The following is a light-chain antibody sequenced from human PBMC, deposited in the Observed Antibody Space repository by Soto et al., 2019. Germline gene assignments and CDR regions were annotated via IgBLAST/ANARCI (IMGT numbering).Light chain of an antibody. J-gene: IGLJ1*01. CDR2: DDN. CDR1: SNDVGGYSY. CDR3: GSWDSSLSAYV. V-gene: IGLV1-51*01. Sequence: QSALTQPASVSGSPGQSITITCAGTSNDVGGYSYVSWYQQYPGKAPKLIIYDDNKRPSGIPDRFSGSKSGTSATLGITGFQTGDEADYYCGSWDSSLSAYVFGTGTKLTVL.